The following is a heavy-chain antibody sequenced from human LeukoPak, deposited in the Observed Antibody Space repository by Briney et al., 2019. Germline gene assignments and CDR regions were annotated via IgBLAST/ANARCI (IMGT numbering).Heavy chain of an antibody. CDR1: GGSISTYY. J-gene: IGHJ3*02. Sequence: SETLSLTCTVSGGSISTYYWSWIRQPPGKGLEWIGYIYHSGSTKYNPSLKSRVTISVDTSKNQFSLKLSSVTAADTAVYYCARGGDYVGAFDIWGQGTMVTVSS. V-gene: IGHV4-59*12. D-gene: IGHD4-17*01. CDR2: IYHSGST. CDR3: ARGGDYVGAFDI.